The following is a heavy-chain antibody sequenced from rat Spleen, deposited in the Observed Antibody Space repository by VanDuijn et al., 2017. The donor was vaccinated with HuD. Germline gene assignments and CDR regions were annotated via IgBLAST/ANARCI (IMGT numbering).Heavy chain of an antibody. V-gene: IGHV2-1*01. CDR1: GFSLTSNS. D-gene: IGHD1-6*01. Sequence: QVQLKESGPGLVQPSQTLSLTCTVSGFSLTSNSVHWVRQPPGKGLEWMGGIWGDGSTAYNSALESRLSISKDTSKSQVFLKMNSLQTEDTATYYCARGGYYGHYYVMDAWGQGASVTVSS. J-gene: IGHJ4*01. CDR2: IWGDGST. CDR3: ARGGYYGHYYVMDA.